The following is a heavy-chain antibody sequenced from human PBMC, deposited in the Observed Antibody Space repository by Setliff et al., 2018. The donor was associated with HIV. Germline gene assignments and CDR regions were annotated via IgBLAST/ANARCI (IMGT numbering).Heavy chain of an antibody. D-gene: IGHD5-18*01. Sequence: SETLSLTCAVSGYSISSGYYWGCIRQPPGKGLMWIGSIYHSGSTYYNPSLNSRVTISVDTSKNQFSLKLSSVTAAVTAAYYCAGEGYSHGSEYLDYWGHGTLVTVSS. J-gene: IGHJ4*01. CDR1: GYSISSGYY. V-gene: IGHV4-38-2*01. CDR3: AGEGYSHGSEYLDY. CDR2: IYHSGST.